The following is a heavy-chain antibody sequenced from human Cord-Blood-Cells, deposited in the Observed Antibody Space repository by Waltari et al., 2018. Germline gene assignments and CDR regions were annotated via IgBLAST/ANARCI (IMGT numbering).Heavy chain of an antibody. CDR3: TTVKQQLVRGY. Sequence: EVQLVESGGGLVKPGGSLRLSCAASGFTFSNAWMSWVRQDPGKGLEWVGLIKRKTDGGTTDYAAPVKGRFTISRDDAKKPLYLQMNSLKTEDTAVYYCTTVKQQLVRGYWGQGTLVTVSS. V-gene: IGHV3-15*01. CDR1: GFTFSNAW. D-gene: IGHD6-13*01. CDR2: IKRKTDGGTT. J-gene: IGHJ4*02.